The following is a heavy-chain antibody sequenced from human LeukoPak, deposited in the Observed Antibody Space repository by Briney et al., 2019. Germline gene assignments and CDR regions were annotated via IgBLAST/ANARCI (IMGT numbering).Heavy chain of an antibody. CDR3: ATMYYYDSSGYYGYNWFDP. J-gene: IGHJ5*02. CDR1: GFTFSSYS. Sequence: GGSLRLSCAASGFTFSSYSMNWVRQAPGKGLEWVSSISSSSSYIYYADSVKGRFTISRDNAKNSLYLQMNSLRAEDTAVYYCATMYYYDSSGYYGYNWFDPWGQGTLVTVSS. D-gene: IGHD3-22*01. CDR2: ISSSSSYI. V-gene: IGHV3-21*01.